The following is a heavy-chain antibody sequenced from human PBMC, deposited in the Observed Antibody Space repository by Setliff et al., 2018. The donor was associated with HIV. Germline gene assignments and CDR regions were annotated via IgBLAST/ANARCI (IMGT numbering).Heavy chain of an antibody. CDR2: INWNGGST. J-gene: IGHJ3*02. D-gene: IGHD5-18*01. CDR1: GFTFDDYG. CDR3: ARDQDTADDAFDI. V-gene: IGHV3-20*04. Sequence: ASVKVSCAASGFTFDDYGMSWVRQAPGKGLEWVSGINWNGGSTGYADSVKGRFTISRDNAKNSLYLQMNSLRAEDTALYYCARDQDTADDAFDIWCQGTMVTVSS.